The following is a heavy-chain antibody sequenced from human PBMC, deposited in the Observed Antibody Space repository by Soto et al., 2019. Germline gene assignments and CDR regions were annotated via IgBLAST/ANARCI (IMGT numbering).Heavy chain of an antibody. V-gene: IGHV3-15*01. D-gene: IGHD3-9*01. J-gene: IGHJ3*02. CDR3: TTSYYDILTDLGGGAFDI. CDR2: IKSKTDGGTT. Sequence: EVQLVESGGGLVKPGGSLRLSCAASGFTFSNAWMSWVRQAPGKGLEWVGRIKSKTDGGTTDYAAPVKGRFTISRDDSKNTLYLQMNSLKTEDTAVYYCTTSYYDILTDLGGGAFDIWGQGTMVTVSS. CDR1: GFTFSNAW.